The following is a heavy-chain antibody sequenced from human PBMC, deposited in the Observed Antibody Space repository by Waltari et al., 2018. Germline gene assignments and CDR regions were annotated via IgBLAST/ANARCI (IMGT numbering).Heavy chain of an antibody. Sequence: VQLQQWRAGLLKPSETLSLTCAVHGGSFSGYYWSWIRQPAGKGLEWIGEINHSVSTSCNPTRERRTTMSVDTTKNQCSLELGCVTAADTSVDYCAGGRVRFRPDYWGQGTLVTVSS. CDR2: INHSVST. D-gene: IGHD3-10*01. CDR3: AGGRVRFRPDY. V-gene: IGHV4-34*01. CDR1: GGSFSGYY. J-gene: IGHJ4*02.